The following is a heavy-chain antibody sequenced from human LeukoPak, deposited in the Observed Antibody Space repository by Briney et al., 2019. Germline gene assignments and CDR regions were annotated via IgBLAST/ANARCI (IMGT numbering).Heavy chain of an antibody. CDR2: IKQDGSEK. D-gene: IGHD2-15*01. J-gene: IGHJ4*02. Sequence: QTGGSLRLSCAASGFTFSSYWMSWVRQAPGKGLEWVANIKQDGSEKSYVGSVTGRFTISRDNAKNSLYMQMNSLRAEDTAVYYCVRQRRYCSGDSCYQRTFDYWGQGTLVTVSS. V-gene: IGHV3-7*01. CDR3: VRQRRYCSGDSCYQRTFDY. CDR1: GFTFSSYW.